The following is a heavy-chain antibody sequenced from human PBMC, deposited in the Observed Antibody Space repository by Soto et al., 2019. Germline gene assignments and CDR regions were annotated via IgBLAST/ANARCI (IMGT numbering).Heavy chain of an antibody. V-gene: IGHV4-30-2*01. CDR2: MYHTGST. D-gene: IGHD3-22*01. CDR1: GGSFSSGGYS. CDR3: ARQDKSGYNWFDP. J-gene: IGHJ5*02. Sequence: QLQLQESGSRLVRPSQTLSLTCAVSGGSFSSGGYSWSWIRQTPGKGLEWIGYMYHTGSTFYNPSFKSRVTISPDRSKDQFSLKVNSVTAADTAVYYCARQDKSGYNWFDPWGQGILVTVSS.